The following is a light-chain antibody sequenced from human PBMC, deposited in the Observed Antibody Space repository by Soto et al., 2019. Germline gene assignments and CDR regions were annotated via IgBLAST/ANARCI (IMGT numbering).Light chain of an antibody. V-gene: IGLV2-14*01. CDR3: SSYTSSSTLCV. Sequence: QSVLTQPASVSGSPGQSITISCTGTSSDVGGYNYVSWYQQHPGKAPKLMIYDVSNRPSRVSNRFSGSKSGNTASLTISGLQAEDEADYYCSSYTSSSTLCVFGTGTKLTVL. J-gene: IGLJ1*01. CDR1: SSDVGGYNY. CDR2: DVS.